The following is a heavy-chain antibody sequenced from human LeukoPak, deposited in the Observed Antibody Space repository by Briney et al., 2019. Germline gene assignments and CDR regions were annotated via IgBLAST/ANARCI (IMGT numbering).Heavy chain of an antibody. CDR1: GFSFSSYW. CDR2: ISSSSSAI. D-gene: IGHD6-13*01. CDR3: ARGGSWWHGFDY. V-gene: IGHV3-48*01. Sequence: GGSLRLSCAASGFSFSSYWMHWVRQAPGKGLEWVSYISSSSSAIYYADSVKGRFTISRDNAQNSVYLQMNSLRAEDTAVYYCARGGSWWHGFDYWGLGTLVTVSS. J-gene: IGHJ4*02.